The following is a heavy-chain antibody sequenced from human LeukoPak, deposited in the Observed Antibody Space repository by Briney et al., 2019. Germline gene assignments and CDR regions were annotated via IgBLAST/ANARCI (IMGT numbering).Heavy chain of an antibody. CDR2: IYSDGST. CDR1: GFTVSSNY. J-gene: IGHJ4*02. D-gene: IGHD5-18*01. V-gene: IGHV3-53*01. Sequence: GGSLRLSCAASGFTVSSNYLSWVRQAPGKGLEWVSGIYSDGSTYYTDSVRGRFTISRDNFRNTLYLQMNSLRAEDTAVYYCTRAPTDTPIRWGQGTLVIVSS. CDR3: TRAPTDTPIR.